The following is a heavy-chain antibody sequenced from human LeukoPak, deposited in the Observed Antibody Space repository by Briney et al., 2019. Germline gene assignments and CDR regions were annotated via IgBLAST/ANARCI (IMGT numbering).Heavy chain of an antibody. CDR1: GFTFSSYA. Sequence: GGSLRLSCAASGFTFSSYAMSWVRQAPGKGLEWVSGITGSGGSTAYADSVKGRFTISRDNSKNTLHLQMHSLRAEDTAVYYCAKGYYYDNSGCSDGPYWGQGTLVTVSS. CDR2: ITGSGGST. V-gene: IGHV3-23*01. J-gene: IGHJ4*02. D-gene: IGHD3-22*01. CDR3: AKGYYYDNSGCSDGPY.